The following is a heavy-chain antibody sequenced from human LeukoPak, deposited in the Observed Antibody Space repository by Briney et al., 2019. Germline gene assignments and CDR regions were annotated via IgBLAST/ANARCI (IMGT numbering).Heavy chain of an antibody. V-gene: IGHV1-2*02. Sequence: ASVKVSRKASGYTFTGYYMHWVRQAPGQGLEWMGWINPNSGGTNYAQKFQGRVTMTRDTSISTAYMELSRLRSDDTAVYYCAREWLSTGSLGGPWGQGTLVTVSS. D-gene: IGHD3-22*01. J-gene: IGHJ5*02. CDR1: GYTFTGYY. CDR2: INPNSGGT. CDR3: AREWLSTGSLGGP.